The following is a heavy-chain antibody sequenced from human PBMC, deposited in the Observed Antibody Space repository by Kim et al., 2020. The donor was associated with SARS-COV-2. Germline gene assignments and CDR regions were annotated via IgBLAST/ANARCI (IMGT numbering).Heavy chain of an antibody. Sequence: GGSLRLSCAASGFTFSSYGMHWVRQAPGKGLEWVAVISYDGSNKYYADSVKGRFTISRDNSKNTLYLQMNSLRAEDTAVYYCAKVFRTRPAAMLYYYGMDVWGQGTTVTVSS. CDR3: AKVFRTRPAAMLYYYGMDV. V-gene: IGHV3-30*18. CDR1: GFTFSSYG. J-gene: IGHJ6*02. D-gene: IGHD2-2*01. CDR2: ISYDGSNK.